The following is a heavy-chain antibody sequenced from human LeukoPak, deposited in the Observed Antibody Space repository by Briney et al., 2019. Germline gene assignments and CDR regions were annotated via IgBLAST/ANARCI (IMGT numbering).Heavy chain of an antibody. J-gene: IGHJ4*02. Sequence: PGGSLRLSXAASGFTFSSYWMSWVRQAPGKGLEWVANIKQDGSEKYYADSVKGRFTISRDNAKNSLYLQMNSLRAEDTAMYYCARKGGSYGPSNYWGPGTLVTVSS. CDR1: GFTFSSYW. V-gene: IGHV3-7*01. CDR3: ARKGGSYGPSNY. CDR2: IKQDGSEK. D-gene: IGHD5-18*01.